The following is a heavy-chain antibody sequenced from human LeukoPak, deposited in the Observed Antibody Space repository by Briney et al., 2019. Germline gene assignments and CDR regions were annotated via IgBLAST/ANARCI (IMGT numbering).Heavy chain of an antibody. D-gene: IGHD2-21*02. CDR2: FYYSGNT. CDR1: SGSISSFY. Sequence: PSETLSLTCTVSSGSISSFYWGWIRQPRGKGLEWIASFYYSGNTYYNPSLQSRASISVDTSRSQFSLNLNSVTAADTAVYYCTRYGDRSNREFDYWGQGTLVTVSS. V-gene: IGHV4-39*01. CDR3: TRYGDRSNREFDY. J-gene: IGHJ4*02.